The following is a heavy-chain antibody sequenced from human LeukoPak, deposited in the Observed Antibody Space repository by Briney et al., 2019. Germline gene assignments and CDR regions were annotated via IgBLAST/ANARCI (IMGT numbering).Heavy chain of an antibody. J-gene: IGHJ3*02. CDR2: IYYSGST. Sequence: SQTLSLTCTVSGGSISSGGYYWSWIRQHPGTGLEWLGYIYYSGSTYYNPSLKSRVTISVDTSKNQFSLKLSSVTAADTAVYYCARCPYYYDSSGYYRDAFDIWGQGTMVTVSS. D-gene: IGHD3-22*01. CDR1: GGSISSGGYY. CDR3: ARCPYYYDSSGYYRDAFDI. V-gene: IGHV4-31*03.